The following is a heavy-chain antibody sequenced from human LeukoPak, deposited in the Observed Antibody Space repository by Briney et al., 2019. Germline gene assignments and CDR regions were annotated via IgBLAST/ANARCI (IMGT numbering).Heavy chain of an antibody. Sequence: SETLSLTCTVSGGSISSYYWSWVRQPPGKGLEWVGFVYNTRSTKYSPSLKSRVTISVDTSKNQFSLKLSSVTAADTAVYYCARGYCSGGSCYSYYYYNYMDVWGKGTTVTVSS. CDR3: ARGYCSGGSCYSYYYYNYMDV. J-gene: IGHJ6*03. V-gene: IGHV4-59*12. D-gene: IGHD2-15*01. CDR2: VYNTRST. CDR1: GGSISSYY.